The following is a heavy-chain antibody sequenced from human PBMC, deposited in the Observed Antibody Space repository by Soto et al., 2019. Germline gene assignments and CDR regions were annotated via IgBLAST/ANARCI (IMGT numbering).Heavy chain of an antibody. CDR2: IRSKGNNYAT. V-gene: IGHV3-73*01. D-gene: IGHD3-16*01. CDR1: GFTFSGSA. CDR3: AAKAYTLNLDY. Sequence: EVQLVESGGGLVPPGGSLKLSCAASGFTFSGSAMHWVRQASGKGLEWVGRIRSKGNNYATAYAASVKGRFTISRDDSKNTAYLQMDSLKTEDTAVYYCAAKAYTLNLDYWGQGTLVTVSS. J-gene: IGHJ4*02.